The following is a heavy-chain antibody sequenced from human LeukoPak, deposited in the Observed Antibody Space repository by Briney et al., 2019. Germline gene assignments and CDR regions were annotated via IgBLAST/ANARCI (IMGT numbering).Heavy chain of an antibody. CDR2: MNPNSGNT. Sequence: GASVKVSCKASGYTFTSYDINWVRQATGQGLEWMGWMNPNSGNTGYAQKFQGRVTITRNTSISTAYMELSSLRSEDPAVYYCARVYYDFWSGYLPRYYYYYMDVWGKGTTVTVSS. CDR3: ARVYYDFWSGYLPRYYYYYMDV. D-gene: IGHD3-3*01. CDR1: GYTFTSYD. V-gene: IGHV1-8*03. J-gene: IGHJ6*03.